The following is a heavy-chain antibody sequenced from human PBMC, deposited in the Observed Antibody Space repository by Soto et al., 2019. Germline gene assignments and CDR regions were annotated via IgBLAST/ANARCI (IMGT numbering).Heavy chain of an antibody. D-gene: IGHD6-19*01. J-gene: IGHJ4*02. V-gene: IGHV3-9*01. CDR3: AKGSSCWYFDHFDY. CDR1: GFTFDDYA. CDR2: ISWNSGSI. Sequence: GGSLRLSCAASGFTFDDYAMHWVRQAPGKGLEWVSGISWNSGSIGYADSVKGRFTISRDNAKNSLYLQMNSLRAEDTALYYCAKGSSCWYFDHFDYWGQGTLVTVSS.